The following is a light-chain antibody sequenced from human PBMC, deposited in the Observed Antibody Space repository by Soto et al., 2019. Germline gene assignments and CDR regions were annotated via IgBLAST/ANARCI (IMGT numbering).Light chain of an antibody. V-gene: IGKV1-39*01. J-gene: IGKJ4*01. CDR1: QSISTF. CDR3: LQTYSALT. CDR2: AAS. Sequence: DVQMTQSPSSLSASVGDRVSITCRASQSISTFLNWYQQKPGSAPKLLIFAASNLQSGVPSRFSGTRSGTDFTLTVSSLQPEDSATYYCLQTYSALTFGGGTKVEIK.